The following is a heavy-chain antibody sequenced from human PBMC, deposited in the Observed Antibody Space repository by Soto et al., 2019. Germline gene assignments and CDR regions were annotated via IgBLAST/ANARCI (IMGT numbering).Heavy chain of an antibody. CDR2: ISNSGSTT. D-gene: IGHD4-17*01. CDR3: AREGLRKSGLDY. CDR1: GFPFGGNA. V-gene: IGHV3-48*03. Sequence: GGSLRLSCAASGFPFGGNAMSWVRQAPGKGLEWVSYISNSGSTTYYADSVKGRFTISRDNAKNSLYLQMNSLRAEDTAVYYCAREGLRKSGLDYWGQGTLVTVSS. J-gene: IGHJ4*02.